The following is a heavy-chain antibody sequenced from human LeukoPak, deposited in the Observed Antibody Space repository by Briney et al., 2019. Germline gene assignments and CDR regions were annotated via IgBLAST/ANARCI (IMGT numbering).Heavy chain of an antibody. J-gene: IGHJ4*02. CDR2: MNPNSGNT. CDR1: GYTFTSYD. CDR3: ARRNAMVRGVHVVGY. Sequence: ASVKVSCKASGYTFTSYDINWVRQATGQGLEWMGWMNPNSGNTGYAQKFQGRVTMTRNTSISTAYMELSSLRSEDTAVYYCARRNAMVRGVHVVGYWGQGTLVTVSS. D-gene: IGHD3-10*01. V-gene: IGHV1-8*01.